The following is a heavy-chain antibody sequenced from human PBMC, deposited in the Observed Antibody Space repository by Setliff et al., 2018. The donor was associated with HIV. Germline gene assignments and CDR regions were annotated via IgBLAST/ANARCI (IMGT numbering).Heavy chain of an antibody. CDR2: IIHSGGT. J-gene: IGHJ3*02. CDR3: ARPLTASYNFWGDAFAI. V-gene: IGHV4-34*12. Sequence: SETLSLTCAVYGGSFSGYYWNWIRQPPGKGLEWIGEIIHSGGTNYNPSLKSRVTISVDTSKNQFSLKLTSVTAADTATYYCARPLTASYNFWGDAFAIWGQGTMVTVSS. CDR1: GGSFSGYY. D-gene: IGHD3-3*01.